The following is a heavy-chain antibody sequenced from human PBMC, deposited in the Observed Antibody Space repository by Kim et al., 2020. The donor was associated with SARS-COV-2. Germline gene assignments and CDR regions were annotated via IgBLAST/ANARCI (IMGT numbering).Heavy chain of an antibody. CDR3: AKDLVSGSYPHSDV. Sequence: GGSLRLSCAASGFTFSSYGMHWVRQAPGKGLEWVAVISYDGSNKYYADSVKGRFTISRDNSKNTLYLQMNSLRAEDTAVYYCAKDLVSGSYPHSDVWGQGTTVTVSS. CDR2: ISYDGSNK. V-gene: IGHV3-30*18. D-gene: IGHD1-26*01. CDR1: GFTFSSYG. J-gene: IGHJ6*02.